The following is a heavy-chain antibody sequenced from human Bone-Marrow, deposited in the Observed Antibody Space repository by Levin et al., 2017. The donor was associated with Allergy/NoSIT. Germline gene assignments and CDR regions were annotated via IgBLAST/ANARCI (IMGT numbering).Heavy chain of an antibody. CDR3: AKEQELVPTNAFDF. V-gene: IGHV3-30*18. J-gene: IGHJ3*01. CDR2: MSYDGSEK. D-gene: IGHD6-13*01. CDR1: GFTFSSYG. Sequence: GGSLRLSCAASGFTFSSYGMHWVHQAPGKGLEWVAAMSYDGSEKYYKDSVQGRFTISRDNSQNTFFLQMNGLRADDTAVYYWAKEQELVPTNAFDFWGQGTVVTVSS.